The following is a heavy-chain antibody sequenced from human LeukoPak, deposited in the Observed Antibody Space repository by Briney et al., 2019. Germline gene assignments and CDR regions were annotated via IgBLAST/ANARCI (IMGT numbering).Heavy chain of an antibody. Sequence: SETLSLACSVSGDSISDYYWSWIRQPPGKGLEWIGFIYYTGSTNYSPSLKSRLTISLDTSKNQFSLRLTSVTAADTAVYYCARWGGYSYGFTRGFDIWGQGAMVTVSS. V-gene: IGHV4-59*01. J-gene: IGHJ3*02. CDR2: IYYTGST. CDR3: ARWGGYSYGFTRGFDI. CDR1: GDSISDYY. D-gene: IGHD5-18*01.